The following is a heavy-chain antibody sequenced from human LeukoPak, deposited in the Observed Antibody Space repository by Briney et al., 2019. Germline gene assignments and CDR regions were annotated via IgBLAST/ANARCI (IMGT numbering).Heavy chain of an antibody. CDR3: AKDRYCTSSSCPIDY. Sequence: PGRSLRLSCVGSGYSFDEYAMHWVRQVPGKGLEWVPGINCKSEKIGYADSVKGIFTISRDNSKNSLYLQMNSLKVEDTALYYCAKDRYCTSSSCPIDYWGQGTMVTVSS. V-gene: IGHV3-9*01. CDR2: INCKSEKI. D-gene: IGHD2-2*01. CDR1: GYSFDEYA. J-gene: IGHJ4*02.